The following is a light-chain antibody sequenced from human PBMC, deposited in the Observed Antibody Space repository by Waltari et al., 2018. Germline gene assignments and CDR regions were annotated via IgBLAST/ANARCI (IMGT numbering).Light chain of an antibody. CDR1: NIGSKS. CDR2: DDS. Sequence: SYVLTQPPSVSVAPGQTASITCGGDNIGSKSVHWYQQKAGQAPVLVVHDDSDRPSGIPGRLSGSNAGNTATLTISRVEAGDEADFYCQVWDSGSGHPHVVFGGGTRLTVL. J-gene: IGLJ2*01. V-gene: IGLV3-21*02. CDR3: QVWDSGSGHPHVV.